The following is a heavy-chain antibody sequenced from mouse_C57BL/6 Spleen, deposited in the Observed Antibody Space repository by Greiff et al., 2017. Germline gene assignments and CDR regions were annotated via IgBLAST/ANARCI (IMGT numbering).Heavy chain of an antibody. CDR3: AHYYGSNHWYFDV. J-gene: IGHJ1*03. V-gene: IGHV1-81*01. CDR2: IYPRSGNT. Sequence: QVQLQQSGAELARPGASVKLSCKASGYTFTSYGISWVKQRTGQGLEWIGEIYPRSGNTYYNEKFKGKATLTADKSSSTAYMELSSLTSEDSAVYFCAHYYGSNHWYFDVWGTGTTVTVSS. CDR1: GYTFTSYG. D-gene: IGHD1-1*01.